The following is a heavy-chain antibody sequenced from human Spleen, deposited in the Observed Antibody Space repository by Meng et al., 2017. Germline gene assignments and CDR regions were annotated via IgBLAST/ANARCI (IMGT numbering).Heavy chain of an antibody. V-gene: IGHV4-34*01. Sequence: HVQLQQWGAGLLKPSETLSLTCAVYGGSFSGYYWSWIRQPPGKGLEWIGEINHSGSTNDNPYLKSRVTISVDTSKNQFSLKLSSVTAAETAVYYCVVDRLGTMLDHWGQGTLVTVSS. D-gene: IGHD1-7*01. J-gene: IGHJ5*02. CDR1: GGSFSGYY. CDR3: VVDRLGTMLDH. CDR2: INHSGST.